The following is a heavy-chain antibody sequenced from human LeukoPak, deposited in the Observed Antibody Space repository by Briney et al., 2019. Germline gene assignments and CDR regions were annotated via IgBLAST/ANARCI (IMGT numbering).Heavy chain of an antibody. CDR1: GGSFSGYY. V-gene: IGHV4-34*01. CDR3: ARVADGSSWYRSLQVADY. CDR2: INHSGST. D-gene: IGHD6-13*01. J-gene: IGHJ4*02. Sequence: SETLSLTCAVYGGSFSGYYWSWIRQPPGKGLEWIGEINHSGSTNYNPSLKSRVTISVDTSKNQFSLKLSSVTAADTAVYYCARVADGSSWYRSLQVADYWGQGTLVTVSS.